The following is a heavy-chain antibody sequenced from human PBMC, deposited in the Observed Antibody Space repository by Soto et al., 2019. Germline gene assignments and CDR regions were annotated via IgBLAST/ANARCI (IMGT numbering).Heavy chain of an antibody. V-gene: IGHV1-69*01. Sequence: QVQLVQSGAEVKELGSSVKVSCKTSGGTFTTSSFGWIRQGPGQGLEWMGGIMPIFSTKKLARKFQGRVTFTADESTRTFNRGLNGLRPKDTDMYYWTRVLSRSSGGCNSWGQGSMVTVSS. J-gene: IGHJ4*02. CDR2: IMPIFSTK. D-gene: IGHD3-10*01. CDR1: GGTFTTSS. CDR3: TRVLSRSSGGCNS.